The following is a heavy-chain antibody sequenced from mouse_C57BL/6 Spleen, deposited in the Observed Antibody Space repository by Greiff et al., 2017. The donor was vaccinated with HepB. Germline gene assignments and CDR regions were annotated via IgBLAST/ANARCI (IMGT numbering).Heavy chain of an antibody. Sequence: EVQLQQSGPELVKPGASVKMSCKASGYTFTDYNMHWVKQSHGKSLEWIGYINPNNGGTSYNQKFKGKATLTVNKSSSTAYMELRSLTSEDSAVYYCAGSDFYYGSSSFAYWGQGTLVTVSA. CDR1: GYTFTDYN. CDR3: AGSDFYYGSSSFAY. D-gene: IGHD1-1*01. CDR2: INPNNGGT. V-gene: IGHV1-22*01. J-gene: IGHJ3*01.